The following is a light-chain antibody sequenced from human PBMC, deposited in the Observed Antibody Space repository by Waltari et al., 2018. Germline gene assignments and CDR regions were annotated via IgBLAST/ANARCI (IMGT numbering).Light chain of an antibody. V-gene: IGLV2-14*01. CDR3: SSYTSIIPPFL. Sequence: QSALTQPASVSGSPGQSITISCTRSSSDLGGYSFVSWYQQHPGNAPKLMIYGVSHPTSGVSNRFSGSKSGNTASLTISGLQPEDEAGYYCSSYTSIIPPFLFGTGTKVTVL. J-gene: IGLJ1*01. CDR1: SSDLGGYSF. CDR2: GVS.